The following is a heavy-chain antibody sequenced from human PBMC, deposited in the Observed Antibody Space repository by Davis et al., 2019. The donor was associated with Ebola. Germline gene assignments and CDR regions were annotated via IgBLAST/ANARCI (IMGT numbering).Heavy chain of an antibody. J-gene: IGHJ6*02. CDR2: IYYSGST. V-gene: IGHV4-59*01. CDR3: ARLYGDEVYYYYGMDV. D-gene: IGHD4-17*01. CDR1: GGSISSYY. Sequence: SETLSLTCTVSGGSISSYYWSWIRQPPGKGLEWIGYIYYSGSTNYNPSLKSRVTISVDTSKNQFSLKLSSVTAADTAVYYCARLYGDEVYYYYGMDVWGQGTTVTVSS.